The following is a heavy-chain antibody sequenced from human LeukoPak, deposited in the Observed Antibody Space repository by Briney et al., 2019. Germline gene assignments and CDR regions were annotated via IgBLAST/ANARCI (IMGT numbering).Heavy chain of an antibody. CDR1: GYTFTSFP. D-gene: IGHD3-9*01. CDR2: INTTTGNP. CDR3: ARGHDTTGYFAY. J-gene: IGHJ4*02. V-gene: IGHV7-4-1*02. Sequence: ASVKVSCKPSGYTFTSFPINWVRQAPGQGLEWMGWINTTTGNPTYAQGLTGQFVFSLDASVSTAYLQITSLKAEDIGVYYCARGHDTTGYFAYWGQGSLVTVSS.